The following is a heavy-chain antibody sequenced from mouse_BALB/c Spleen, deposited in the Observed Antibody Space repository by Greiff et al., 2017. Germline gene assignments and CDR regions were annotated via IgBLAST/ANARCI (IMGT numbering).Heavy chain of an antibody. CDR2: ISNGGGST. V-gene: IGHV5-12-2*01. CDR3: ARQAYGSSYLAY. D-gene: IGHD1-1*01. Sequence: DVMLVESGGGLVQPGGSLKLSCAASGFTFSSYTMSWVRQTPEKRLEWVAYISNGGGSTYYPDTVKGRFTISRDNAKNTLYLQMSSLKSEDTAMYYCARQAYGSSYLAYWGQGTLVTVSA. J-gene: IGHJ3*01. CDR1: GFTFSSYT.